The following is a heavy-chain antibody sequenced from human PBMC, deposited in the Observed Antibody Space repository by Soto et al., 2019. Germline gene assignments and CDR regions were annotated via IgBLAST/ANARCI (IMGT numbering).Heavy chain of an antibody. CDR2: IYSGGST. CDR1: GFTVSSNY. CDR3: ARDACSGGSCHYYFDY. Sequence: GGSMILSCAASGFTVSSNYMSWVRQAPGKGLEWVSVIYSGGSTYYADSVKGRFTISRDNSKDTLYLQMNSLRAEDTAVYYCARDACSGGSCHYYFDYWGQGTLVTVSS. V-gene: IGHV3-66*01. J-gene: IGHJ4*02. D-gene: IGHD2-15*01.